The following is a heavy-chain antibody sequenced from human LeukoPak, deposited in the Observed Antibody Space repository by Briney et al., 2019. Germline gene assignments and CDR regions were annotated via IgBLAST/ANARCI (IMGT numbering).Heavy chain of an antibody. CDR2: INPNSGGT. V-gene: IGHV1-2*02. CDR1: GYTFTGYY. CDR3: AKTQGYYGSGSYAFDF. D-gene: IGHD3-10*01. Sequence: ASVKVSCKASGYTFTGYYMHWVRQAPGQGLEWMGWINPNSGGTNYAQKFQGRVTMTRDTSISTAYMELSRLRSDDTAVYYCAKTQGYYGSGSYAFDFRGQGTMV. J-gene: IGHJ3*01.